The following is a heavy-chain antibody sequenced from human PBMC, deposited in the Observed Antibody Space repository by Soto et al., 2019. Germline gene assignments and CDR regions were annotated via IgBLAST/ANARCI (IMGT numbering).Heavy chain of an antibody. Sequence: GGSLRLSCAASGFTFSSYAMHWVRQAPGKGLEWVAVISYDGSNKYYADSVKGRFTISRDNSKNTLYLQMNSLRAEDTAVYYCARGFEALDYWGQGTLVTVSS. CDR3: ARGFEALDY. CDR2: ISYDGSNK. CDR1: GFTFSSYA. V-gene: IGHV3-30-3*01. J-gene: IGHJ4*02. D-gene: IGHD3-9*01.